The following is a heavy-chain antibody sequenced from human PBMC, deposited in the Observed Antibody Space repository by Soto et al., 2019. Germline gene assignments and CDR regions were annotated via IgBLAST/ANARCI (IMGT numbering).Heavy chain of an antibody. J-gene: IGHJ6*02. CDR1: GYTFSSYG. V-gene: IGHV1-18*04. Sequence: QVQLVQSGAEVKKPGASVKVSCKASGYTFSSYGITWVRQAPGQGLEWMGWISVYSGKTSYAQKLQDRVTMSTDTSTSTAYMELRSLRSDDTAFYDCARSAMAGDYYYYGMDVWGRGTTVTVSS. CDR2: ISVYSGKT. CDR3: ARSAMAGDYYYYGMDV. D-gene: IGHD6-19*01.